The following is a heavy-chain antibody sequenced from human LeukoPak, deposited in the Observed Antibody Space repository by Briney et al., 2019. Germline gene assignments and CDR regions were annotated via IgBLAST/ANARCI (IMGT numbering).Heavy chain of an antibody. CDR2: IYYSGST. D-gene: IGHD6-13*01. J-gene: IGHJ2*01. Sequence: SETLSLTCTVSGGSISSYYWSWIRQPPGKGLEWIGYIYYSGSTNYSPSLKSRLTISVDTSRNQFSLKLSSVTAADTAVYYCARTYGSSGLGYFDLWGRGTLVTVSS. V-gene: IGHV4-59*01. CDR3: ARTYGSSGLGYFDL. CDR1: GGSISSYY.